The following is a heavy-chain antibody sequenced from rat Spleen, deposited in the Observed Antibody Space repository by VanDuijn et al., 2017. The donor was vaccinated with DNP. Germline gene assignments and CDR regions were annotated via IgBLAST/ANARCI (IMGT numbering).Heavy chain of an antibody. J-gene: IGHJ3*01. D-gene: IGHD1-11*01. CDR1: GFAFSDYY. CDR2: ISHNGGYT. Sequence: EVQVVESGGGLVRPGRSLKLSCAASGFAFSDYYMAWVRQAPAKGLEWVASISHNGGYTYYRDSVKGRFTISRDYAKNTQYLQMDSLRSEDTATYYCTTGVYGGYEDWFAYWGQGTLVTVSS. CDR3: TTGVYGGYEDWFAY. V-gene: IGHV5-20*01.